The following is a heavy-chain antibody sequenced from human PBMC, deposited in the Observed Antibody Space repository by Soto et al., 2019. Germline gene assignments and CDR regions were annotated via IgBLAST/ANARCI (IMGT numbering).Heavy chain of an antibody. J-gene: IGHJ4*02. CDR2: ISGSGGST. D-gene: IGHD3-10*01. CDR3: AKERVVRGVIITASDY. CDR1: GFTFSSYA. V-gene: IGHV3-23*01. Sequence: GGSLRLSCAASGFTFSSYAMSWVRQAPGKGLEWVSAISGSGGSTYYADSVKGRFTISRDNSKNTLYLQMNSLRAEDTAVYYCAKERVVRGVIITASDYWGQGTLVTVSS.